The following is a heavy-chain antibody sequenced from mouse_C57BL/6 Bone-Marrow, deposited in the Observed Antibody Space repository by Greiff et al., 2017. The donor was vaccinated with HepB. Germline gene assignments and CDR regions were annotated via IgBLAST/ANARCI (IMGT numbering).Heavy chain of an antibody. D-gene: IGHD2-3*01. CDR2: IYPSDSEN. Sequence: QVQLKQPGAELVRPGSSVKLSCKASGYTFTSYWMDWVKQRPGQGLEWIGNIYPSDSENHYNQKFKDKATLTVDKSSSTAYMQPSSLTSEDSAVYYCARALIYDGYSLGYFDVWGTGTTVTVSS. CDR3: ARALIYDGYSLGYFDV. J-gene: IGHJ1*03. CDR1: GYTFTSYW. V-gene: IGHV1-61*01.